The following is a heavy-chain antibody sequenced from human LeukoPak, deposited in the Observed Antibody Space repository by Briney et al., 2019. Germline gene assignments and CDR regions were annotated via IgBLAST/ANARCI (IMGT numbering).Heavy chain of an antibody. Sequence: GGSLRLSCAASGFTFSSYAMHWVRQAPGKGLEWVAVISYDRSNKYYADSVKGRFTISRDNSKNTLYLQMNSLRADDTAVYYCARDRWGSGLQFDYWGQGTLVTVSS. CDR2: ISYDRSNK. J-gene: IGHJ4*02. V-gene: IGHV3-30*04. D-gene: IGHD6-19*01. CDR3: ARDRWGSGLQFDY. CDR1: GFTFSSYA.